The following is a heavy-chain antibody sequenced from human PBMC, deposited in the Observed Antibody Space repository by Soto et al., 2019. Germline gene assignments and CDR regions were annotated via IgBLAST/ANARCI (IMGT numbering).Heavy chain of an antibody. J-gene: IGHJ5*02. D-gene: IGHD2-2*01. Sequence: QVQLQESGPGLVKPSGTLSLTCAVSGGSISSSNWWNWVRQPPGKGLEWIGETFHSGSTNYNPSLKSRVTISVDKSKNQFSLKLNSVTAADTAVYYCARARQYCSSTSCYLDPWGQGTLVTVS. V-gene: IGHV4-4*02. CDR1: GGSISSSNW. CDR3: ARARQYCSSTSCYLDP. CDR2: TFHSGST.